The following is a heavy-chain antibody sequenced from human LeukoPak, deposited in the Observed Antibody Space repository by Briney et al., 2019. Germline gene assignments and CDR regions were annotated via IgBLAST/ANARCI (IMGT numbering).Heavy chain of an antibody. D-gene: IGHD6-13*01. CDR1: GGSISSSSYY. V-gene: IGHV4-39*07. J-gene: IGHJ4*02. CDR3: ARRWYSSRNFDY. CDR2: VYYSGST. Sequence: PSETLSLTCTVSGGSISSSSYYWGWIRQPPGKGLEWIGSVYYSGSTYQNPSLKSRVTISVDTSKNQFSLKLSSVTAADTAVYYCARRWYSSRNFDYWGQGTLVTVSS.